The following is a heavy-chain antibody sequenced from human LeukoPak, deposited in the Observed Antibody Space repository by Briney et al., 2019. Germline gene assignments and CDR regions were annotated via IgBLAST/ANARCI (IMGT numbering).Heavy chain of an antibody. J-gene: IGHJ5*02. CDR1: GFTFSTYW. CDR3: AKDHYDFLTGYYRFDP. D-gene: IGHD3-9*01. V-gene: IGHV3-74*01. CDR2: IKSDGSDT. Sequence: GGSLRLSCAASGFTFSTYWMHWVRQAPGEGLVWVSRIKSDGSDTSYADSVKGRFTISRDNAKNTLYLQMNSLRPEDSAVYYCAKDHYDFLTGYYRFDPWGQGTLVTVSS.